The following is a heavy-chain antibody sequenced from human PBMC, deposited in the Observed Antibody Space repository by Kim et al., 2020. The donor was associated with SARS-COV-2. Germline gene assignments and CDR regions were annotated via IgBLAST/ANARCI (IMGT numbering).Heavy chain of an antibody. CDR1: GFTFNNYA. CDR3: AKLYDGGYRWGWFDP. D-gene: IGHD5-12*01. J-gene: IGHJ5*02. CDR2: ISGSGGTT. V-gene: IGHV3-23*01. Sequence: GGSLRLSCVASGFTFNNYAMSWVRQAPGKGLEWVSAISGSGGTTYYADSVKGRFTISRDNSKNTLYLQMNSLRADDTAVYYCAKLYDGGYRWGWFDPWGQGTLVTVSS.